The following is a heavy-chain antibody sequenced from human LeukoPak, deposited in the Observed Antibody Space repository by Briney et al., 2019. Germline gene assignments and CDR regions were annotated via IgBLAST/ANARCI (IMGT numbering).Heavy chain of an antibody. J-gene: IGHJ4*02. CDR2: IIAYNGNT. Sequence: GASVKVSCKASGYTFTSYAMHWVRQAPGQGLEWMGWIIAYNGNTNYAQKLQGRVTMTTDTSTSTAYMELRSLRSDDTAVYYCARAGYDLLTLAPDPANDYWGQGTLVTVSS. V-gene: IGHV1-18*01. CDR3: ARAGYDLLTLAPDPANDY. D-gene: IGHD3-9*01. CDR1: GYTFTSYA.